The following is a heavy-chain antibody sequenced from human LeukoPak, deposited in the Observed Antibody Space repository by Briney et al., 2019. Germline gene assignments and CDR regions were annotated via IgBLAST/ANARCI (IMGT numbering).Heavy chain of an antibody. J-gene: IGHJ4*02. CDR1: GGSISSYY. D-gene: IGHD3-22*01. CDR2: IYYSGST. Sequence: SETLSLTCTVSGGSISSYYWSWIRQPPGKGLEWIGYIYYSGSTNYNPSLKSRVTISVDTSKNQFSLKLSSVTAADTAVYYCAREDSYDSSGYYWYYFDYWGQGTLVTVSS. V-gene: IGHV4-59*12. CDR3: AREDSYDSSGYYWYYFDY.